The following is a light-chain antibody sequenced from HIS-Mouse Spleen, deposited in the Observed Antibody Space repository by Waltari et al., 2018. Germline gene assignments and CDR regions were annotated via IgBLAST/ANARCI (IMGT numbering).Light chain of an antibody. V-gene: IGLV2-23*01. CDR3: CSYAGSSTLV. CDR2: EDS. CDR1: SSDVGTYNL. Sequence: QSALTQPASVSGSPGQSITIPCTGTSSDVGTYNLVSWYQQPPGKAPKLMIYEDSKRPSGVSNRFSGSKSGNTASLTISGLQAEDEADYYCCSYAGSSTLVFGGGTKLTVL. J-gene: IGLJ2*01.